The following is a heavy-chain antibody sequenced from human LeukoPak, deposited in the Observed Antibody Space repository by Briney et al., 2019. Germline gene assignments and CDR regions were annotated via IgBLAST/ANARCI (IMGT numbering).Heavy chain of an antibody. Sequence: SETLSLTCAVYGGSFSGYYWSWIRQPPGKGLEWIGEINHSGSTNYNPSLKSRVTISVDTSKNQFSLKLSSVTAADTAVYYCARSSYYSDSSGYSYYSYYYMDVWGKGTTVTVSS. J-gene: IGHJ6*03. V-gene: IGHV4-34*01. CDR2: INHSGST. CDR1: GGSFSGYY. CDR3: ARSSYYSDSSGYSYYSYYYMDV. D-gene: IGHD3-22*01.